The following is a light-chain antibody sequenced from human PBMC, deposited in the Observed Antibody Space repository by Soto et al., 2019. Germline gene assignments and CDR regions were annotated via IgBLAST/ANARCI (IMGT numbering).Light chain of an antibody. V-gene: IGLV1-47*01. Sequence: QAVVTQPPSASGTPGQRVTISCSGSSSNIGSNYVYWYQQLPGTAPKLLIYRNNQRPSGVPDRFSGSKSGTSASLAISGLLSEDEADYYCAAWDDSLTGVVSGGGTKLTVL. CDR3: AAWDDSLTGVV. CDR2: RNN. CDR1: SSNIGSNY. J-gene: IGLJ2*01.